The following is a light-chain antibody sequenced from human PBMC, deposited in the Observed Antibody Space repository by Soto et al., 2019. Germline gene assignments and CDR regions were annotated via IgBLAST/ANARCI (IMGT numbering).Light chain of an antibody. CDR2: GAS. V-gene: IGKV3-20*01. Sequence: PGERANLSCRGSQSVSSSYLAWYQQKPGQAPRLLIYGASSRATGIPDRFSGSGSGTDFTLTISRLEPEDFAVYYCQQYGSSPPWTFGQGTKVDI. CDR3: QQYGSSPPWT. J-gene: IGKJ1*01. CDR1: QSVSSSY.